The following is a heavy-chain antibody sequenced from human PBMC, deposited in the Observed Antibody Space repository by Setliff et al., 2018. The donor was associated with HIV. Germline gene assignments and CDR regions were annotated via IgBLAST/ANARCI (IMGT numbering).Heavy chain of an antibody. Sequence: SETLSLTGDVSGFSMSNFYYWGWIRQPPGKGLEWIGSVYHRGETYYKPSLKGRVTISIDSSKSQISLNVTSVTAADTAVYYCTRRDVSPLWFGQFDYWGQGILVTVSS. CDR3: TRRDVSPLWFGQFDY. CDR2: VYHRGET. D-gene: IGHD3-10*01. J-gene: IGHJ4*02. CDR1: GFSMSNFYY. V-gene: IGHV4-38-2*01.